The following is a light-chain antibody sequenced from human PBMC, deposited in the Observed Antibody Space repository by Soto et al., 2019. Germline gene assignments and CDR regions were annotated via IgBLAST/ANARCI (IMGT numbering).Light chain of an antibody. CDR3: QTWGSGTLVV. V-gene: IGLV4-69*01. CDR2: VNSDGSH. CDR1: SGHSSYA. Sequence: QLVLTQSPSASASLGASVKLTCTLTSGHSSYAIAWHQQQPQKGPRYLMKVNSDGSHSKGDQIPARFSGSSSGAERYLTISSLQSEDEADYYCQTWGSGTLVVFGGGTKVTVL. J-gene: IGLJ2*01.